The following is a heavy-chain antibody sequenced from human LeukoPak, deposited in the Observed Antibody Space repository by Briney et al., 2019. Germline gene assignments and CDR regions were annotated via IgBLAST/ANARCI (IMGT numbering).Heavy chain of an antibody. V-gene: IGHV3-11*01. D-gene: IGHD3-10*01. Sequence: GGSLRLSCTTSGFTFSDYYMAWIRQAPGKGLEWISFITSSGATVHFADSVGGRFSISRDNAKSSLFLQMNDLRVEDTAMYYCARGSGHYLLQWFDPWGQGTLVTVSS. CDR1: GFTFSDYY. J-gene: IGHJ5*02. CDR3: ARGSGHYLLQWFDP. CDR2: ITSSGATV.